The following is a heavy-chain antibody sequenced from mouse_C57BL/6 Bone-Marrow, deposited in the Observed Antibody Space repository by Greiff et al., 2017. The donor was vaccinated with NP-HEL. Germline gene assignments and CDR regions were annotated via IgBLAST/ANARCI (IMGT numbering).Heavy chain of an antibody. CDR3: ARDEDYGNSVAWFAY. V-gene: IGHV7-1*01. CDR2: SRNKANDYTT. D-gene: IGHD2-1*01. J-gene: IGHJ3*01. CDR1: GFTFSDFY. Sequence: EVKLVESGGGLVQSGRSLRLSCATSGFTFSDFYMEWVRQAPGKGLEWIAASRNKANDYTTEYSASVKGRFIVSRDTSQSILYLQMNALRAEDTAIYYCARDEDYGNSVAWFAYWGQGTLVTVSA.